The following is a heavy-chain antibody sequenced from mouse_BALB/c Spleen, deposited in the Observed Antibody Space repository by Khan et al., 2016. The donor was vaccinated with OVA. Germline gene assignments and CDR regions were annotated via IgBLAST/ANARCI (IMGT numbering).Heavy chain of an antibody. Sequence: QVRLQQSGAELVRPGASVKLSCKTTGYIFTSYWIHWVKQRSGQGLAWIARIYPGTGSTYYNERFKGKATLTADKSSTTAYMQLSSLKSEDSAVYLSARADYYSTYAMDYWGQGTSVTVSS. D-gene: IGHD2-5*01. V-gene: IGHV1S132*01. CDR1: GYIFTSYW. J-gene: IGHJ4*01. CDR3: ARADYYSTYAMDY. CDR2: IYPGTGST.